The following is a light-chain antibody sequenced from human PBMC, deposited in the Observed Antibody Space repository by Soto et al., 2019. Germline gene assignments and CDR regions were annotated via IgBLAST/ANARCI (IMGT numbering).Light chain of an antibody. V-gene: IGKV1-5*03. Sequence: MTQSLSARAASVLDRGTITFRASQSISSWLAWYQQKPWKAPKLLIYRASSLESGVPSRFSGSGSGTEFSLTISSLQPDDFATYYCQPYNHYRPFAQGTNV. CDR3: QPYNHYRP. J-gene: IGKJ1*01. CDR1: QSISSW. CDR2: RAS.